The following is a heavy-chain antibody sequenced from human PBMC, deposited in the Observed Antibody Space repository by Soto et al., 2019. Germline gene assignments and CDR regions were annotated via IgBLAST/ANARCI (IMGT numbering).Heavy chain of an antibody. D-gene: IGHD7-27*01. CDR3: AREWGLLPYYVMKV. CDR2: ISYTGRT. CDR1: AGSLSGHD. Sequence: SETLCLTCPLAAGSLSGHDRTWLRQPPGKGLEWIGYISYTGRTKYNPSLQSRVTISVDTSKNDFSLNLSSVTAADTAVYFRAREWGLLPYYVMKVWGHGTVVTVSS. V-gene: IGHV4-59*11. J-gene: IGHJ6*02.